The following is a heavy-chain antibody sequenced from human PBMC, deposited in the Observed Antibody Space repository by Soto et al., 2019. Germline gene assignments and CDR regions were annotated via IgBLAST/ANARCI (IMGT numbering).Heavy chain of an antibody. Sequence: GGSLRLSCAASGFTFSSYAMSWVRQAPGKGLEWVSAISGSGGSTYYADSVKGRFTISRDNSKNTLYLQMNSLRAEDTAVYYCAKDGDMIVVAPIDYWGQGTLVTVSS. CDR2: ISGSGGST. D-gene: IGHD3-22*01. CDR1: GFTFSSYA. V-gene: IGHV3-23*01. CDR3: AKDGDMIVVAPIDY. J-gene: IGHJ4*02.